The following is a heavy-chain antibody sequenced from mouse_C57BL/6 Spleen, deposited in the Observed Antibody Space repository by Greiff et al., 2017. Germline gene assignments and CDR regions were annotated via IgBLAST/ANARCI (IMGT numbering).Heavy chain of an antibody. V-gene: IGHV1-69*01. CDR3: ARGGGSTSYAMDY. Sequence: QVQLQQPGAELVMPGASVKLSCKASGYTFTSYWMHWVKQRPGQGLEWIGEIDPSGSYTNYNQKFKGKSTLTVDKSSSTAYMQLSSLTSEDSAVYYCARGGGSTSYAMDYWGQGTSVTVSS. CDR2: IDPSGSYT. J-gene: IGHJ4*01. CDR1: GYTFTSYW. D-gene: IGHD1-1*01.